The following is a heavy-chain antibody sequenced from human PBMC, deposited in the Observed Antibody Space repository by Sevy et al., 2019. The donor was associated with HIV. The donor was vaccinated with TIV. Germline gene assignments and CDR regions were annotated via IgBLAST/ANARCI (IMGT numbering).Heavy chain of an antibody. V-gene: IGHV3-15*01. CDR1: GLTFTNAW. Sequence: GGSLRLSCAASGLTFTNAWMGWVRQAPGKGLEWVGRIRSNTDGGTTDYAAPLKGRFTISREDSKNTLYLNMNILKSADTAVYYCTTDREYGDYKGGFDYWGRGTLVTVSS. CDR3: TTDREYGDYKGGFDY. CDR2: IRSNTDGGTT. D-gene: IGHD4-17*01. J-gene: IGHJ4*02.